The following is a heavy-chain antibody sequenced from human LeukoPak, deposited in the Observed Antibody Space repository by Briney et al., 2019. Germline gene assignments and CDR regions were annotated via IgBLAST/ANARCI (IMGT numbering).Heavy chain of an antibody. J-gene: IGHJ5*02. Sequence: PSETLSLTCAVYGGSFSGYYWSWLRQPPGKGLEWIGEINHSGSTNYNPSLKSRVTISVDTSKNQFSLKLSSVTAADTAVYYCAREGLNMVRGIIPKEAWGWFDPWGQGILVTVSS. CDR2: INHSGST. CDR3: AREGLNMVRGIIPKEAWGWFDP. CDR1: GGSFSGYY. D-gene: IGHD3-10*01. V-gene: IGHV4-34*01.